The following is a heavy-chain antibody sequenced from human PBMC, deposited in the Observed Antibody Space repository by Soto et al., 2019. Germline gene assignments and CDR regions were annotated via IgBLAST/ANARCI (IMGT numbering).Heavy chain of an antibody. CDR2: ISGSGGDT. CDR3: AHPRGYGVFDAYDI. Sequence: GGSLKLSCAASGLTFSIYDMSWVRKAPGKGLEWVSAISGSGGDTYYADSVKGRLTISRDNSINVLYLQMNSLRTEDTALYYCAHPRGYGVFDAYDIWGQGAMVTISS. CDR1: GLTFSIYD. V-gene: IGHV3-23*01. D-gene: IGHD4-17*01. J-gene: IGHJ3*02.